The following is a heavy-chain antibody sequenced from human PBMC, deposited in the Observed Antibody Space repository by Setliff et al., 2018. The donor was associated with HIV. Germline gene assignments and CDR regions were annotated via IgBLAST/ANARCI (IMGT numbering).Heavy chain of an antibody. CDR1: GFSFSDYY. D-gene: IGHD5-18*01. J-gene: IGHJ4*02. V-gene: IGHV3-11*04. Sequence: LRLSCAASGFSFSDYYMTWARQAPGRGLEWVSYITNDGTTTTYADSVKGRFTISRDNAKKSLYLQMDTLTTEDTAVYYCATGGAGYTSEWMYYFDYWGQGTLVTVSS. CDR2: ITNDGTTT. CDR3: ATGGAGYTSEWMYYFDY.